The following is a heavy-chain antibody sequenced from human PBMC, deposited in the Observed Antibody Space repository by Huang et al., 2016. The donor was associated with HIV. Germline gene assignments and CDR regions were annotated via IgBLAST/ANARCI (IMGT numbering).Heavy chain of an antibody. Sequence: QVQLVQSGAEVKKPGASVKVSCKASGYTFTSYYMHWVRQAPGQGLEWMGIINPSGGSTSYAQKFQGRVTMTRDTSTSTVYMELSSLRSEDTAVYYCARDKTGVGATEWFDYWGQGTLVTVSS. CDR3: ARDKTGVGATEWFDY. D-gene: IGHD1-26*01. CDR2: INPSGGST. V-gene: IGHV1-46*03. CDR1: GYTFTSYY. J-gene: IGHJ4*02.